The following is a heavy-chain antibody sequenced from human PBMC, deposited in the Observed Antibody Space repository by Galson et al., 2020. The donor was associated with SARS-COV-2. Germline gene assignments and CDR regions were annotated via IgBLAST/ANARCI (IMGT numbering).Heavy chain of an antibody. CDR1: GGSINSGGYF. V-gene: IGHV4-39*01. CDR2: IYYSGTT. J-gene: IGHJ4*02. Sequence: SETLSLTCTVSGGSINSGGYFWGWIRQPPGKGLEWIGSIYYSGTTYYNPSLKSRVTISVDTSKNQFSLTLTSVTAADTAVYYCARLDLGGNSAIDYWGQGTLVTVSS. D-gene: IGHD2-21*02. CDR3: ARLDLGGNSAIDY.